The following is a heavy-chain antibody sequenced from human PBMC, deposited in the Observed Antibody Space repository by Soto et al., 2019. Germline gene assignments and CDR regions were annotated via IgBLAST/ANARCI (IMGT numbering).Heavy chain of an antibody. CDR1: GYSFTNYD. V-gene: IGHV1-8*01. CDR2: MNPNSGST. Sequence: GASVKVSCKASGYSFTNYDINWVRQATGQGLEWMGWMNPNSGSTGHAPKFQGRVTMTRDTSISTAYMELSNLRSDDTAVYYCARGRGYYDTVDYWGPGTLVTVSS. CDR3: ARGRGYYDTVDY. D-gene: IGHD3-22*01. J-gene: IGHJ4*02.